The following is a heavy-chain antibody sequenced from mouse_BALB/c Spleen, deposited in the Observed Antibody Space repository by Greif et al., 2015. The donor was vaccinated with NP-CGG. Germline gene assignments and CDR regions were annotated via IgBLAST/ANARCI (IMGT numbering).Heavy chain of an antibody. CDR3: ARYGYDYFDY. CDR2: IYYSGTI. Sequence: EVKVEESGPGLVKPSQTVSLTCTVTGISITTGNYRWSWIRQFPGNKLEWIGHIYYSGTITYNPSLTSRTTITRDTSKNQFFLEMNSLTAEDTATYYCARYGYDYFDYWGQGTTLTVSS. D-gene: IGHD2-2*01. V-gene: IGHV3-5*02. J-gene: IGHJ2*01. CDR1: GISITTGNYR.